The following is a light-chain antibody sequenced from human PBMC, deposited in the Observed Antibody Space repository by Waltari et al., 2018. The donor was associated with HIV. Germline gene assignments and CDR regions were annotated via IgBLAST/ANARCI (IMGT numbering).Light chain of an antibody. CDR1: VLAQKY. J-gene: IGLJ3*02. Sequence: SYELTQPPSVSVSPGQTARITCSGDVLAQKYVRWFQLKAGQAPVVVIYKDSERPSGIPERFSGSSSGTTVTLIINGAQAEDEADYYCYSVADNNLVFGGGTKVTVL. CDR2: KDS. CDR3: YSVADNNLV. V-gene: IGLV3-27*01.